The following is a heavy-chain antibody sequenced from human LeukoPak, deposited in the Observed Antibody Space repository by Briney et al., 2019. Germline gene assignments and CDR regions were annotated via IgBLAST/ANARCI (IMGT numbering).Heavy chain of an antibody. D-gene: IGHD5-24*01. Sequence: GASVKVSCKASGGTFSSYAISWVRQAPGQGLEWMGGTIPIFGTANYAQKFQGRVTITADKSTSTAYMELSSLRSEDTAVYYCAREYRNERDTSFDYWGQGTLVTVSS. CDR3: AREYRNERDTSFDY. V-gene: IGHV1-69*06. CDR2: TIPIFGTA. CDR1: GGTFSSYA. J-gene: IGHJ4*02.